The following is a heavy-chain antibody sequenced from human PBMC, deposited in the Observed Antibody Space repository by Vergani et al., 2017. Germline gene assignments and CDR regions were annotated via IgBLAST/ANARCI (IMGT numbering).Heavy chain of an antibody. CDR3: AKDRPTNMFRGACGMDV. J-gene: IGHJ6*02. D-gene: IGHD3-10*01. Sequence: QVQLVESGGGVVQPGGSLRLSCAASGLTFSTCGMHWVRQAPGKGLEWVAFIRFDGSNKYYGDSVNGRFIISRDNSKNTVDLRMNSLRTDDTAIYYCAKDRPTNMFRGACGMDVWGQGTTVTVSS. CDR2: IRFDGSNK. CDR1: GLTFSTCG. V-gene: IGHV3-30*02.